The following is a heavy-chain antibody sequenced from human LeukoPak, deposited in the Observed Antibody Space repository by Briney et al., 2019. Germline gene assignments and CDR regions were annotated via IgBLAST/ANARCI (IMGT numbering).Heavy chain of an antibody. J-gene: IGHJ4*02. CDR2: INEGGNEK. V-gene: IGHV3-7*03. CDR1: GFMFSSNW. Sequence: GGSLRLSCAASGFMFSSNWMSWVRQVPGKGLEWVVNINEGGNEKNYVDSVKGRFTASRDNAQNSLYLQMNSLRVEDTAVYYCARHPNSNWDYWGQGTLVTVSS. D-gene: IGHD6-13*01. CDR3: ARHPNSNWDY.